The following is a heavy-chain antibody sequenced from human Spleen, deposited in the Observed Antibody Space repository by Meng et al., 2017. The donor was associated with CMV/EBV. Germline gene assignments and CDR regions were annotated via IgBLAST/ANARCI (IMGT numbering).Heavy chain of an antibody. CDR3: VREGINLKNFDF. V-gene: IGHV1-46*02. CDR2: VHPTDGSI. D-gene: IGHD1-1*01. J-gene: IGHJ4*02. CDR1: GSTFNRYY. Sequence: SCKASGSTFNRYYMHWVRQATGQRLEWMGLVHPTDGSIDYAQRFRGRVTMTRDTSTSTVYMDLSNLRSEDTAVYYCVREGINLKNFDFWGQGTLDTVSS.